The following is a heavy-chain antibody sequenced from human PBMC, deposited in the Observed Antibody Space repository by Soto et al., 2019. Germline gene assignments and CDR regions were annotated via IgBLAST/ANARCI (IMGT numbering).Heavy chain of an antibody. CDR2: ISGSGGST. D-gene: IGHD3-3*01. Sequence: VQLLESGGGLVQPGGSLRLSCAASGFTFSSYAMSWVRQAPGKGLEWVSAISGSGGSTYYADSVKGRFTISRDNSKNTLYLQMNSLRADDTAVYYCAKILGPSEWLLWGRYGMDVWGQGTTVTVSS. CDR3: AKILGPSEWLLWGRYGMDV. J-gene: IGHJ6*02. V-gene: IGHV3-23*01. CDR1: GFTFSSYA.